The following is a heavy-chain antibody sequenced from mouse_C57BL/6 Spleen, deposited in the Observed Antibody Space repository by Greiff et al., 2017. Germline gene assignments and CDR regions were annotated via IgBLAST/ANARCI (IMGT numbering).Heavy chain of an antibody. CDR3: ARELSLRGGAMDY. CDR1: GYAFSSSW. V-gene: IGHV1-82*01. CDR2: IYPGDGDT. J-gene: IGHJ4*01. Sequence: VQLQQSGPELVKPGASVKISCKASGYAFSSSWMHWVKQRPGKGLEWIGRIYPGDGDTNYNGKFKGKATLTADKSSSTAYMQLSSLTSEDSAVYFCARELSLRGGAMDYWGQGTSVTVSS. D-gene: IGHD3-2*02.